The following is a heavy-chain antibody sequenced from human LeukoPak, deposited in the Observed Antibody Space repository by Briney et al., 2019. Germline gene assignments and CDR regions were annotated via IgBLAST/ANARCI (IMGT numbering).Heavy chain of an antibody. CDR2: MSSRGTYI. CDR3: ARELSWGFSFDY. CDR1: GFTFRDYS. J-gene: IGHJ4*02. D-gene: IGHD3-10*01. Sequence: GGSLRLSCAASGFTFRDYSMNWVRHVSGKGLEWISSMSSRGTYIYYADAVKGRFTISRDNTQSSVFLQMNSLRVDDTAIYYCARELSWGFSFDYWGQGTLVTVSS. V-gene: IGHV3-21*01.